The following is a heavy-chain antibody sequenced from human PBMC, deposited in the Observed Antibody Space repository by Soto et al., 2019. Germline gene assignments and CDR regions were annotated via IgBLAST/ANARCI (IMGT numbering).Heavy chain of an antibody. V-gene: IGHV1-18*01. J-gene: IGHJ4*02. D-gene: IGHD3-22*01. Sequence: ASVKVSCKASGYTFTSYGISWVRQAPGQGLEWMGWISAYNGNTNYAQKLQGRVTMTTDTSTSTAYMELRSLRSDDTAVYYCARFSGYYDTKSPGWVDYWGQGTLVTVSS. CDR2: ISAYNGNT. CDR1: GYTFTSYG. CDR3: ARFSGYYDTKSPGWVDY.